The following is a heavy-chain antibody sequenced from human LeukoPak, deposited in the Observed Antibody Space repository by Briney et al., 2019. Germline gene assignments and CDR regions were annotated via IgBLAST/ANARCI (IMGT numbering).Heavy chain of an antibody. CDR2: IYPGDSDT. Sequence: GESLKISCKGSGYSFTSYWIGWVRQMPGKGLEWLGIIYPGDSDTRYSPSFQGQVTISADKSISTAYLQWSSLKASDTAMYYCARRRRVVPAAKGYYFDYWGQGTLVTVSS. CDR3: ARRRRVVPAAKGYYFDY. V-gene: IGHV5-51*01. D-gene: IGHD2-2*01. J-gene: IGHJ4*02. CDR1: GYSFTSYW.